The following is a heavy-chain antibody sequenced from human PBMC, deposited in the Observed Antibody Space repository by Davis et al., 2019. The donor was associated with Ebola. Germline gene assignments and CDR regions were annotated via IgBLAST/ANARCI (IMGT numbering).Heavy chain of an antibody. J-gene: IGHJ4*02. V-gene: IGHV1-69*13. CDR2: IIPVFGIP. CDR1: GGTFSSYA. Sequence: SVKVSCKASGGTFSSYAISWVRQAPGQGLDWMGGIIPVFGIPKYAQKFQGRVTISADESTSTAYMELSSLKSEDTAVYYCARGRGLTMTTAEWLDVWGQGTLVTVSS. D-gene: IGHD3-22*01. CDR3: ARGRGLTMTTAEWLDV.